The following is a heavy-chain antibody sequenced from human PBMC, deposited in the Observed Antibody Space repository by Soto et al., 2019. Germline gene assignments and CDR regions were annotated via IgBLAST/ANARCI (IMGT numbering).Heavy chain of an antibody. D-gene: IGHD2-21*01. J-gene: IGHJ5*02. CDR3: ARGGGGGLFDP. Sequence: PGGSLRLSCATSGFSISDSYMSWIRQAPGKGLEWISYISPRSTFRDYADSLKGRFTIPRDSVKNSVYLQMNNLTADDTGVYYCARGGGGGLFDPWGQGSLVTVSS. CDR2: ISPRSTFR. CDR1: GFSISDSY. V-gene: IGHV3-11*06.